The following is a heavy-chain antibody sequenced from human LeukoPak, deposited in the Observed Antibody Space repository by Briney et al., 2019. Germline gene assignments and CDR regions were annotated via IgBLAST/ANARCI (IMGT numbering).Heavy chain of an antibody. CDR3: ARGLVVVAANYFDY. Sequence: ASQTLSLTCTVSGGSISSGGYYWSWIRQHPGKGLERIGYIYYSGSTYYNPSLKSRVTIPVDTSKNQFSLKLSSVTAADTAVYYCARGLVVVAANYFDYWGQGTLVTVSS. V-gene: IGHV4-31*03. D-gene: IGHD2-15*01. J-gene: IGHJ4*02. CDR2: IYYSGST. CDR1: GGSISSGGYY.